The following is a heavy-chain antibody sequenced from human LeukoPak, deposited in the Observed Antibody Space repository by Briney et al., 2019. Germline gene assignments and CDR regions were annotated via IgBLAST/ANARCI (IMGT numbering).Heavy chain of an antibody. CDR3: ARHRDRGYGGNSADY. Sequence: GESLRISCKGSGYTFTTYWISWVLQTPGKGLEWMGRIDPSDSYTNYSPSFQGHVTVSADKSISTAYLQWSSLKASDTAMYYCARHRDRGYGGNSADYWGQGTLVTVSS. CDR2: IDPSDSYT. J-gene: IGHJ4*02. V-gene: IGHV5-10-1*01. CDR1: GYTFTTYW. D-gene: IGHD4-23*01.